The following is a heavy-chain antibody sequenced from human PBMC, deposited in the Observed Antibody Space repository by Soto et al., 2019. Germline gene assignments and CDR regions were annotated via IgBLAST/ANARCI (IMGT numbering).Heavy chain of an antibody. CDR2: IVGVGDNA. CDR3: ARGRAQYARCDY. CDR1: GFTFKNYA. Sequence: PGVSLRLSCAASGFTFKNYAMTWVRQAPGKGLEWVSGIVGVGDNAYYAASVKGRFTISRDKSTNTLSLQMNRLRAEDTAVYYCARGRAQYARCDYWAQGTLVTVSS. J-gene: IGHJ4*02. D-gene: IGHD2-2*01. V-gene: IGHV3-23*01.